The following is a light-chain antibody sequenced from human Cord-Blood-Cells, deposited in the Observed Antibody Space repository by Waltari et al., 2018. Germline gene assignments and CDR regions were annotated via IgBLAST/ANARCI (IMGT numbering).Light chain of an antibody. J-gene: IGLJ2*01. Sequence: SYELTQPPSVSVSPGQTASITCSGEKLGDKYAWWYQQKPGQSPVLVIYQDSKRPSGIPERFSGSNAGNRATLTISGTQAMDEADYYCQAWDSSTVVFGGGTKLTVL. CDR2: QDS. CDR3: QAWDSSTVV. V-gene: IGLV3-1*01. CDR1: KLGDKY.